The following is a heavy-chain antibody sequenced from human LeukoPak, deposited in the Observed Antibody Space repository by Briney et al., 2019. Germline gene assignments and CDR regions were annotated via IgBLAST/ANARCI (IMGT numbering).Heavy chain of an antibody. V-gene: IGHV3-7*01. CDR1: GFTFSSYW. J-gene: IGHJ4*02. CDR3: ARADCSGGSCYPLFDH. Sequence: GGSLRLSCAASGFTFSSYWMSWVRQAPGKGLEWVANIKQDGSEKYYVDSVKGRFTISRDNAKNSLYLQMNSLRAEDTAVYYCARADCSGGSCYPLFDHWGQGTLVTVSS. D-gene: IGHD2-15*01. CDR2: IKQDGSEK.